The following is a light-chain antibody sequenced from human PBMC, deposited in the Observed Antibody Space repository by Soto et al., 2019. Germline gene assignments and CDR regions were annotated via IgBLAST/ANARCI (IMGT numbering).Light chain of an antibody. CDR2: DVS. J-gene: IGKJ5*01. Sequence: AIQLTQSPSSLSASVGDRVTITCRASQGIGSSTFAWYQQKAGKAPTLLIYDVSNLQRGVPTRFSGSGSGTDFSLTISSLQPEDFATYYCQQFDTYPLTFGQGTLLDIK. CDR1: QGIGSST. V-gene: IGKV1-13*02. CDR3: QQFDTYPLT.